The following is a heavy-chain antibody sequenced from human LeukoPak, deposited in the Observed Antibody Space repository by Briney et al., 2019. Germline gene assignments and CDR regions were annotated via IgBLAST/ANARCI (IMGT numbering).Heavy chain of an antibody. V-gene: IGHV4-31*03. Sequence: TLSLTCTVSGGSISSGGYYWNWIRQHPGKGLEWIGYIYYSGSTYYNPSLKSRVTISVDTSKNQFSLNLSSVTAADTAVYYCARELVREVLIDYWGQGTLVTVSS. CDR1: GGSISSGGYY. CDR2: IYYSGST. CDR3: ARELVREVLIDY. D-gene: IGHD3-10*01. J-gene: IGHJ4*02.